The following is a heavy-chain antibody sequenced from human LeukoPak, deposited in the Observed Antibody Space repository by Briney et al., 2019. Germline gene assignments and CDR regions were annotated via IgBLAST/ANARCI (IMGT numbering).Heavy chain of an antibody. J-gene: IGHJ4*02. CDR3: ARAPIVVVPAAINHAVAAAEDY. V-gene: IGHV4-34*01. CDR1: GGSFSGYY. Sequence: SETLSPTCAVYGGSFSGYYWSWIRQPPGKGLEWIGEINHSGSTNYNPSLKSRVTISVDTSKNQFSLKLSSVTAADTAVYYCARAPIVVVPAAINHAVAAAEDYWGQGTLVTVSS. D-gene: IGHD2-2*01. CDR2: INHSGST.